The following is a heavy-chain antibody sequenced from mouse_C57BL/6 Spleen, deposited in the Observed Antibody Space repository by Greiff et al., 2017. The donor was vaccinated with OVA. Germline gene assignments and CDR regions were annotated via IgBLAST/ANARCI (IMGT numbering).Heavy chain of an antibody. D-gene: IGHD2-5*01. Sequence: QVQLKESGAELARPGASVKLSCKASGYTFTSYGISWVKQRTGQGLEWIGEIYPRSGNTYYNEKFKGKATLTADKSSSTAYMELRSLTSEDSAVYFCAREDSNYVENWGQGTTLTVSS. V-gene: IGHV1-81*01. CDR3: AREDSNYVEN. J-gene: IGHJ2*01. CDR1: GYTFTSYG. CDR2: IYPRSGNT.